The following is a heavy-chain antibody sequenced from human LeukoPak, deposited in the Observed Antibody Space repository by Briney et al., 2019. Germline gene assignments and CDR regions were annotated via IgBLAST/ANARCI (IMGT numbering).Heavy chain of an antibody. V-gene: IGHV4-34*01. CDR1: GGSFSGYY. Sequence: SETLSLTCAVYGGSFSGYYWSWIRQPPGKGLEWIWEINHSGSTNYNPSLKSRVTISVDTSKNQFSLKLSSVTAADTAVYYCARLGATYYYDSSGYYYGYAFDIWGQGTMVTVSS. J-gene: IGHJ3*02. CDR3: ARLGATYYYDSSGYYYGYAFDI. D-gene: IGHD3-22*01. CDR2: INHSGST.